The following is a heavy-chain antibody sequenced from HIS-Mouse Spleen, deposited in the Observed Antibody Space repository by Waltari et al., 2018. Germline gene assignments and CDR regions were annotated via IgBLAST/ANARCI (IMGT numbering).Heavy chain of an antibody. J-gene: IGHJ3*02. CDR2: ISYDGSNK. CDR3: AKGGSTTVTAFDI. V-gene: IGHV3-30*18. D-gene: IGHD4-17*01. CDR1: GFTCSSSG. Sequence: QVQLVASGGGVVQPGRSLRLSWAASGFTCSSSGMPWVRQAPGKGLEWVAVISYDGSNKYYADSVKGRFTISRDNSKNTLYLQMNSLRAEDTAVYYCAKGGSTTVTAFDIWGQGTMVTVSS.